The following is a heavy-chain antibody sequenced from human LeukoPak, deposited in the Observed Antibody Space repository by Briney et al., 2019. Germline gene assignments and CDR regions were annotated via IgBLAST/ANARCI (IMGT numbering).Heavy chain of an antibody. CDR1: GFTLSTYG. Sequence: PGGSLRLSCAASGFTLSTYGMIGVRQAPGKGLEGVSGIRGSGGNTYYADSVKGRFTLPRDNPKNTVYLQMNSRRAEDTAVYYCATTIGARLMYFDYWGQGTLVTVSS. J-gene: IGHJ4*02. CDR2: IRGSGGNT. V-gene: IGHV3-23*01. CDR3: ATTIGARLMYFDY. D-gene: IGHD6-6*01.